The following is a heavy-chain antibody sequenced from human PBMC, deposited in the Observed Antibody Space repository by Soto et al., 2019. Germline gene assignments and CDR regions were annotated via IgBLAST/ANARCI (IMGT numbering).Heavy chain of an antibody. V-gene: IGHV3-7*03. D-gene: IGHD3-3*01. J-gene: IGHJ6*02. CDR3: VKWSGYYRSPYYYYGMDV. CDR2: IKQDGSEK. Sequence: GGSLRLSCAASGFTFSSYWMSWVRQAPGKGLEWVANIKQDGSEKYYVDSVKGRFTISRDNAKNSLYLQMNSLRAEDTAVYYCVKWSGYYRSPYYYYGMDVWGQGTTVTVSS. CDR1: GFTFSSYW.